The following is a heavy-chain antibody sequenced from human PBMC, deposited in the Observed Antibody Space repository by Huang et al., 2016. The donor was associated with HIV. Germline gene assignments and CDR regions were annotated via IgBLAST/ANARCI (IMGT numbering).Heavy chain of an antibody. CDR3: ARILMYYNSSGYGFDY. D-gene: IGHD3-22*01. V-gene: IGHV4-34*01. CDR2: IKHSGST. J-gene: IGHJ4*02. Sequence: QVQLQQWGAGLLKPSETLSLTCAVYGGSFSGYYWSWIRQPPGKGREWIGEIKHSGSTTYNPSLKSRVTISVDTSKNQFSLKLSSVTAADTAVYYCARILMYYNSSGYGFDYWGQGTLVTVSS. CDR1: GGSFSGYY.